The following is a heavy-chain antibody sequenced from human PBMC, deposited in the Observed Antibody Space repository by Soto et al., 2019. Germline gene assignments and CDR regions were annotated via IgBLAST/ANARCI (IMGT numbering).Heavy chain of an antibody. J-gene: IGHJ5*02. V-gene: IGHV1-46*01. D-gene: IGHD3-16*02. CDR2: INPSGGST. CDR3: ARDLGDYMITFGGVIATRGYWFDP. Sequence: ASVKVSCKASGYTLTSYYMHWVRQAPGQGLEWMGIINPSGGSTSYAQKFQGRVTMTRDTSTSTVYMELSSLRSEDTAVYYCARDLGDYMITFGGVIATRGYWFDPWGQGTLVTVSS. CDR1: GYTLTSYY.